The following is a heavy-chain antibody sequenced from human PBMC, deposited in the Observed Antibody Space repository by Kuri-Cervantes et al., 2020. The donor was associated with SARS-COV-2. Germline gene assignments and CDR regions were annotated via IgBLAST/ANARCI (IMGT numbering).Heavy chain of an antibody. CDR1: GFTVSSNY. CDR2: IYYSGST. D-gene: IGHD3-10*01. J-gene: IGHJ4*02. CDR3: ARGITYLAPFDY. V-gene: IGHV4-59*02. Sequence: GSLRLSCAASGFTVSSNYMSWIRQPPGKGLEWIGYIYYSGSTNYNPSLKSRVTISVDTSKNQFSLKLSSVTTADTAVYYCARGITYLAPFDYWGQGTLVTVSS.